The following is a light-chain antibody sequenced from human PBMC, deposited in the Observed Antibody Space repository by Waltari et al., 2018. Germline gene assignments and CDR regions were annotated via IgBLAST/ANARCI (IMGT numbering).Light chain of an antibody. J-gene: IGLJ3*02. CDR2: WND. V-gene: IGLV1-44*01. Sequence: QYVLTQSPSASGTPGQRATISCSGSSSNIGGNVVNWYQQPPGKAPKLLIYWNDQRPSGVPDRFSASKSGTSASLAISGLQSEDEADYYCAAWDDRMNGHWVFGGGTKVTVL. CDR1: SSNIGGNV. CDR3: AAWDDRMNGHWV.